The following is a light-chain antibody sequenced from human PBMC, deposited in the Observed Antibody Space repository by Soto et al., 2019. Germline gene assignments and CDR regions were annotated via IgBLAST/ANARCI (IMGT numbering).Light chain of an antibody. Sequence: DIQMTQSPSSLSASVGDRVTITCQASQDITDYLHWYQQKPGKAPRLLIYDASKLETGVPSRFSGSGSGTDFSFTISSLPPEDIATYYCQQSEALVLSFGGGTKVEIK. V-gene: IGKV1-33*01. CDR1: QDITDY. J-gene: IGKJ4*01. CDR3: QQSEALVLS. CDR2: DAS.